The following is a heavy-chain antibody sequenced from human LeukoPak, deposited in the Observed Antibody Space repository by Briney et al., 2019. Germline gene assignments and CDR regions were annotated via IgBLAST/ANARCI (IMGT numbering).Heavy chain of an antibody. CDR2: IYNGVNT. J-gene: IGHJ4*02. CDR3: ASRPQGSRVAVAGTTTTLFDY. D-gene: IGHD6-19*01. V-gene: IGHV4-61*01. CDR1: GASVSSASY. Sequence: PSETLSLTCTVSGASVSSASYWSWIRQPPGKGVEWIAHIYNGVNTNYNPSLKSRVTISVDTSKNQFSLTLSSVTAADTAVYYCASRPQGSRVAVAGTTTTLFDYWGQGTLVTVSS.